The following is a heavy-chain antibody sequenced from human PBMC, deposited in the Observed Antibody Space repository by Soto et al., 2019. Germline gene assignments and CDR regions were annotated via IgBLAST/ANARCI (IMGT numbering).Heavy chain of an antibody. J-gene: IGHJ5*02. Sequence: ASVKVSCKASGYTFTSYGISWVRQAPGQGLEWMGWISAYNGNTNYAQNLQGRVTMTTDTSTSTAYMELRSLRSDDTALYYCAREIMVRGVPNWFDPWGQGTLVTVSS. CDR1: GYTFTSYG. CDR2: ISAYNGNT. D-gene: IGHD3-10*01. V-gene: IGHV1-18*01. CDR3: AREIMVRGVPNWFDP.